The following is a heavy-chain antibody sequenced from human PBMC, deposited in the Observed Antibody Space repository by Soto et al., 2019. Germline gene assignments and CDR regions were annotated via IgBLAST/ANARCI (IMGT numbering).Heavy chain of an antibody. CDR2: IYDGGST. J-gene: IGHJ5*02. D-gene: IGHD4-17*01. CDR3: ARGDGDYGRRLDP. CDR1: GFPVSTNY. Sequence: EVQLVESGGDLVQPGGSLRLSCAASGFPVSTNYVSWVRQAPGKGLEWVSIIYDGGSTYYADAVKGRFTISRDNFKNMLYLQMNSLRAEDTAVNYCARGDGDYGRRLDPWGQGTQVTVSS. V-gene: IGHV3-66*01.